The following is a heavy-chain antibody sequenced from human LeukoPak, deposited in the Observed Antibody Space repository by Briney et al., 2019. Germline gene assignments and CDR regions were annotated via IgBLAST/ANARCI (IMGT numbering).Heavy chain of an antibody. Sequence: GGSLRLSCAASGFTFSSYGMHWVRQAPGKGLEWVAVIWYDGSNKYYADSVKGRFTISRDNSKNTLYLQMNNLRADDTAVYYCTRGPGSTWYSDYWGQGTLVTVSS. CDR1: GFTFSSYG. D-gene: IGHD6-13*01. CDR3: TRGPGSTWYSDY. CDR2: IWYDGSNK. J-gene: IGHJ4*02. V-gene: IGHV3-33*01.